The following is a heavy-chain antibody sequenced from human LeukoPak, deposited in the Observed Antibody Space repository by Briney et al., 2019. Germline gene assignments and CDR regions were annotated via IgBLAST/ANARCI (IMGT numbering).Heavy chain of an antibody. CDR2: INPNSGGT. CDR1: VYTFTGYY. D-gene: IGHD5-12*01. J-gene: IGHJ4*02. Sequence: ASVKVSCKASVYTFTGYYMHGVRQAPGQGLDWMGWINPNSGGTNYAQKFQGRVTMTRDTSISTAYMELSRLRSDDTAVYYCAREGRGSGYDLRRDFDYWGQGTLVTVSS. V-gene: IGHV1-2*02. CDR3: AREGRGSGYDLRRDFDY.